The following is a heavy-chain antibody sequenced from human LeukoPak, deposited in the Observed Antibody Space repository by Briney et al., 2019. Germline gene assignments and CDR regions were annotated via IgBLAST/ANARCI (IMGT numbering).Heavy chain of an antibody. CDR2: ISHSGNT. CDR1: GGSISSSNW. CDR3: ARVTATPPFDY. V-gene: IGHV4-4*02. D-gene: IGHD2-21*02. Sequence: SETLSLTCAVSGGSISSSNWWSWVRQPPGKGLEWIGEISHSGNTNYNPSLESRVTISVDKSKNQFSLKLSSVTAADTAVYFCARVTATPPFDYWGQGALVTVSS. J-gene: IGHJ4*02.